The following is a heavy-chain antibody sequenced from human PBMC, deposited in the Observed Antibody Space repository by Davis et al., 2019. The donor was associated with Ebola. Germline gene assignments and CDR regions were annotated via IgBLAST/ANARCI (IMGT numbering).Heavy chain of an antibody. Sequence: SETLSLTCTVSGGSIGRSSYYWGWVRQPPEKGLEWIGNIFYSGSTYYNPSLKSRVTISVDTSKNQFSLKLSSVTAADTAVYYCAREQTTVTSNWFDPWGQGTLVTVSS. V-gene: IGHV4-39*07. J-gene: IGHJ5*02. CDR2: IFYSGST. CDR3: AREQTTVTSNWFDP. D-gene: IGHD4-17*01. CDR1: GGSIGRSSYY.